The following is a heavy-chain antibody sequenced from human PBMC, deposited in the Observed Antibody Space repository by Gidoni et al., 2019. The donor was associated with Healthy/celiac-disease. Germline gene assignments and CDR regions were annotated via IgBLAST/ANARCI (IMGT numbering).Heavy chain of an antibody. J-gene: IGHJ1*01. CDR2: ISGSGGST. CDR3: ANVMEGDDDYDSSGYYIYFQH. V-gene: IGHV3-23*04. Sequence: EVQLVESGGGLVPPGGSLRLSCAASGFTFSRYAISRVRQAPGKGLAWVSAISGSGGSTYYEDAVKGRFTISRDNSKNTLYLQMNSLRAEDTAVYYCANVMEGDDDYDSSGYYIYFQHWGQGTLVTVSS. CDR1: GFTFSRYA. D-gene: IGHD3-22*01.